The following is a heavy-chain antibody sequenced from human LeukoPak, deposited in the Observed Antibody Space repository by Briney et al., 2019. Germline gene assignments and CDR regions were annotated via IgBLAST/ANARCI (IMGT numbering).Heavy chain of an antibody. D-gene: IGHD3-10*01. CDR1: GFTFSSYW. CDR2: IKQDGSEK. V-gene: IGHV3-7*05. CDR3: ARDGLLWFGESHYYYGMDI. Sequence: GGSLRLSCAASGFTFSSYWMSWVRQAPVKGLEWVANIKQDGSEKHYVDSVKGRFTISRDNAKNSLYLQMNSLRAEDTAVYYCARDGLLWFGESHYYYGMDIWGQGTTVTVSS. J-gene: IGHJ6*02.